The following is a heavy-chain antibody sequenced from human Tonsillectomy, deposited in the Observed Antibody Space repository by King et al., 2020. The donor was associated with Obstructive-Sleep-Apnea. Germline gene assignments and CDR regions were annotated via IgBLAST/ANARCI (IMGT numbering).Heavy chain of an antibody. Sequence: VQLVESGGGLVQPGGSLRLSCTASGFTFSQYAMNWVRQAPGKGLEWVSGLSGSGDSIYYTDSVKGRFTISRDNSKNTLYLQMNSLRAEDTALYYCAKASSSGWWLDYWGQGTLVTVSS. CDR1: GFTFSQYA. CDR2: LSGSGDSI. D-gene: IGHD6-19*01. CDR3: AKASSSGWWLDY. V-gene: IGHV3-23*04. J-gene: IGHJ4*02.